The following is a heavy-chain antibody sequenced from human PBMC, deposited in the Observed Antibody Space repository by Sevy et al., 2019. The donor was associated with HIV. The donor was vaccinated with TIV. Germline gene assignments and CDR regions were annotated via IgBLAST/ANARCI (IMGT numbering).Heavy chain of an antibody. CDR1: GFTFSNYA. Sequence: GGSLRLSCAVSGFTFSNYAMSWVRQAPGKGLEWVSAISGSGGSTYYADSVKGRFTISRDNSKNTLSLQMHSLRVEDTAVYYCAKDRAVLVGDAFDLWGQGTMVTVSS. CDR3: AKDRAVLVGDAFDL. CDR2: ISGSGGST. J-gene: IGHJ3*01. V-gene: IGHV3-23*01. D-gene: IGHD2-15*01.